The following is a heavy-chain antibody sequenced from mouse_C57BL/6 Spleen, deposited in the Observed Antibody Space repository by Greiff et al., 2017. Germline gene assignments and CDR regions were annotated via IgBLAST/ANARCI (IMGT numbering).Heavy chain of an antibody. V-gene: IGHV6-3*01. CDR1: GFTFSNYW. CDR2: IRLKSDNYAT. Sequence: VKLMESGGGLVQPGGSMKLSCVASGFTFSNYWMNWVRQSPEKGLEWVAQIRLKSDNYATHYAESVKGRFTISRDDSKSSVYLQMNNCRAEDTGIYYCTGGYGFAYWGQGTLVTVSA. D-gene: IGHD3-1*01. CDR3: TGGYGFAY. J-gene: IGHJ3*01.